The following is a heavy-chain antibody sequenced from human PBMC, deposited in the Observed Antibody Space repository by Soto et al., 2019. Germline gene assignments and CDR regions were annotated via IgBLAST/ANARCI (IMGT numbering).Heavy chain of an antibody. CDR1: GGTFSSYA. Sequence: QVQLVQSGAEVKKPGSSVKVSCKASGGTFSSYAISWVRQAPGQGLEWMGGIIPIFGTANYAQKFQGRVTIAADDSPSTAYTELGSLRYEDTAVYYCARGVGTVVTGLLGYWGQGTLVTVSS. J-gene: IGHJ4*02. V-gene: IGHV1-69*12. D-gene: IGHD2-15*01. CDR3: ARGVGTVVTGLLGY. CDR2: IIPIFGTA.